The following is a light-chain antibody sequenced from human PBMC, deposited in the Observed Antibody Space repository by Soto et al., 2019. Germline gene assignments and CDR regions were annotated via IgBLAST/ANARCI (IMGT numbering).Light chain of an antibody. Sequence: DIQMTQSPSSLSASVGDRVTITCRASQGISSYLAWYQQKLGKVPKLLISAASTLQSGVPSRFSGCGSGTDFTLTISSLQPEDVATYYCQKYSSVITFGQGTRLEIK. V-gene: IGKV1-27*01. J-gene: IGKJ5*01. CDR2: AAS. CDR3: QKYSSVIT. CDR1: QGISSY.